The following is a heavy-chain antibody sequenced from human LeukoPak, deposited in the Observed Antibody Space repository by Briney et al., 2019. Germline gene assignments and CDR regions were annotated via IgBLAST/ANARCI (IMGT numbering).Heavy chain of an antibody. CDR2: ISYDGSNK. D-gene: IGHD1-26*01. Sequence: GGSLRLSCAASGFTFSSYAMHWVRQAPGKGLEWVAVISYDGSNKYYADSVKGRFTISRDNSKYTLYLQMNSLRAEDTAVYYCARVAPEWELLGYFDYWGQGTLVTVSS. CDR3: ARVAPEWELLGYFDY. CDR1: GFTFSSYA. J-gene: IGHJ4*02. V-gene: IGHV3-30-3*01.